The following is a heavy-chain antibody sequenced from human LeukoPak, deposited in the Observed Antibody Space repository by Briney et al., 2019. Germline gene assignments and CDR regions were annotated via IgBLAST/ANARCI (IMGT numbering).Heavy chain of an antibody. CDR1: GGTFSSYA. D-gene: IGHD2-2*01. J-gene: IGHJ4*02. CDR2: IIPIFGTA. CDR3: ARDGDCSSTSCLYYFDY. Sequence: ASVKVSCKASGGTFSSYAISWVRQAPGQGLEWMGGIIPIFGTANYAQKFQGRVTITADESTSTAYMELGSLRSEDTAVYYCARDGDCSSTSCLYYFDYWGQGTLVTVSS. V-gene: IGHV1-69*13.